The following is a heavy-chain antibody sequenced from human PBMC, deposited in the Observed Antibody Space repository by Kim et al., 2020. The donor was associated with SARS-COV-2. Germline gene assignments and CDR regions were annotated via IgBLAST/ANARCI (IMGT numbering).Heavy chain of an antibody. CDR3: ARSRDTSGYYRGMDV. Sequence: PLKSRVTLSVDTAKNQFSLKLSSLTAADTATYYCARSRDTSGYYRGMDVWGQGTTVTVS. V-gene: IGHV4-59*01. D-gene: IGHD3-22*01. J-gene: IGHJ6*02.